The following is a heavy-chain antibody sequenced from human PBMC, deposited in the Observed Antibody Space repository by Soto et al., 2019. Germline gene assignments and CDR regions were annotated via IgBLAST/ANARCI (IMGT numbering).Heavy chain of an antibody. V-gene: IGHV3-48*02. CDR1: GFTFSSYS. D-gene: IGHD3-22*01. CDR3: ARDLTTEYYYDSSGYYSYYYGMDV. J-gene: IGHJ6*02. Sequence: EVQLVESGGGLVQPGGSLRLSCAASGFTFSSYSMNWVRQAPGKGLEWVSYISSSSSTIYYADSVKGRFTISRDNAKNSLYLQMNSLRDEDTAVYYCARDLTTEYYYDSSGYYSYYYGMDVWGQGTTVTVSS. CDR2: ISSSSSTI.